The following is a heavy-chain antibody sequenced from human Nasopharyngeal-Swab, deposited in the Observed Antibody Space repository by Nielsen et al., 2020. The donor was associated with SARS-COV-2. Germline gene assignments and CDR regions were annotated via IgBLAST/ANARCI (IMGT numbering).Heavy chain of an antibody. J-gene: IGHJ6*02. D-gene: IGHD3-16*01. Sequence: SETLSLTCAFYGGSFSGNYWHWIRQPPGEGLEWIGEISPSGGTNYGPSLKNRVTISLDKSKYQFSLTIRSATAADTAVYFCARGGRSDYYDALDVWGRGLGVWGQGTTVTVSS. CDR3: ARGGRSDYYDALDVWGRGLGV. CDR2: ISPSGGT. V-gene: IGHV4-34*01. CDR1: GGSFSGNY.